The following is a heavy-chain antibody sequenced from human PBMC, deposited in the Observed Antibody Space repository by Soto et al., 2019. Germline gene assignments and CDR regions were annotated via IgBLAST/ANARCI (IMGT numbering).Heavy chain of an antibody. V-gene: IGHV4-31*03. Sequence: QVQLQESGPGLVKPSQTLSLTCSVSGGPIVTGGYYWNWIRQHPGEGLEWIGNIYHNGSTYYNPSLKSRVPISVDTSKNQFSLRLSSVTAADTAVYYCAKSLGGGFQPLRWFGTWGQGTLVTVSS. D-gene: IGHD3-16*01. CDR2: IYHNGST. CDR1: GGPIVTGGYY. CDR3: AKSLGGGFQPLRWFGT. J-gene: IGHJ5*02.